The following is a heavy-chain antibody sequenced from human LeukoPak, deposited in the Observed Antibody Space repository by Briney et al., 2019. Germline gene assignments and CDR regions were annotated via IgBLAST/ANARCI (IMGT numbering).Heavy chain of an antibody. Sequence: GGSLRLSCAASGFTFDDYAMHWVRQAPGKGLEWVSLISWDGGSTYYADSVKGRFTISRDNSKNSLYLQMNSLRAEDTALYYCAKVGSSSTGGYYYYMDVWGKGTMVTVSS. CDR1: GFTFDDYA. J-gene: IGHJ6*03. V-gene: IGHV3-43D*03. D-gene: IGHD6-6*01. CDR3: AKVGSSSTGGYYYYMDV. CDR2: ISWDGGST.